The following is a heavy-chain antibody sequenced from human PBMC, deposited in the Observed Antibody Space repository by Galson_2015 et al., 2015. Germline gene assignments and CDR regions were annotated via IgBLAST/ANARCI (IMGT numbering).Heavy chain of an antibody. CDR3: TRGDEYQLPDY. D-gene: IGHD2-2*01. V-gene: IGHV3-30*03. J-gene: IGHJ4*02. CDR2: TSYDGGNE. Sequence: SLRLSCAASGFTFSTYVMHWVRQAPGKGLDWVAVTSYDGGNEYYADSVKGRFTISRDNSKNTVYLQMNGLRAEDTAVYFCTRGDEYQLPDYWGQGTLVPVSS. CDR1: GFTFSTYV.